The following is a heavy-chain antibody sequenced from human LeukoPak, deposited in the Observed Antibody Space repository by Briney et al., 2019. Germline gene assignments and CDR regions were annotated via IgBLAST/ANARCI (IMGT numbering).Heavy chain of an antibody. J-gene: IGHJ4*02. CDR1: GFTFSSYA. CDR3: ARGPVRGVIQL. CDR2: ISGSGGNT. V-gene: IGHV3-23*01. Sequence: GGSLRLSCAASGFTFSSYAMSWVRQAPGKGLEWVSTISGSGGNTYYADSVKGRFTISRDNSKNTLYLQMNSLRAEDTAVYYCARGPVRGVIQLWGQGTLVTVSS. D-gene: IGHD3-10*01.